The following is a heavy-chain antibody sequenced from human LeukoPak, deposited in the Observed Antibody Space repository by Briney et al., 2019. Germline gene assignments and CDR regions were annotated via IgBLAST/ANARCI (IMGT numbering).Heavy chain of an antibody. CDR3: ASLKYNWKRGYYFDY. V-gene: IGHV4-34*01. Sequence: PSETLSLTCAVYGGSFSGYYWSWIRQPPGKGLEWIGEINHSGSTNYNPSLKSRVTISVDTSKNQFSLKLSSVTAADTAVYYCASLKYNWKRGYYFDYWGQGTLVTVSS. J-gene: IGHJ4*02. CDR1: GGSFSGYY. CDR2: INHSGST. D-gene: IGHD1-20*01.